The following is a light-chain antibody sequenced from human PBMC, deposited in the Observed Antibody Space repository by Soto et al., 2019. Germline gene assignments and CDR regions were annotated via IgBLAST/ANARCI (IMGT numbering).Light chain of an antibody. V-gene: IGKV3-20*01. CDR1: QSLSTGY. CDR2: GAS. CDR3: QQYGSSPYT. J-gene: IGKJ2*01. Sequence: EYVLTQSPGTLSLSPGERATLSCRASQSLSTGYLAWYQQKPGQAPRLLIYGASSRATGIPDRFSGRGSGTDFTLTISRLEPEDSAVYYCQQYGSSPYTFGQGTKLEIK.